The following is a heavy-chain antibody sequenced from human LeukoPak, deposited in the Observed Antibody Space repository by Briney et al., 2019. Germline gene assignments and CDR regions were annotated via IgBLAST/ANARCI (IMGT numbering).Heavy chain of an antibody. CDR3: ARDARYGDYVSFDY. V-gene: IGHV1-46*03. CDR2: IHPSGGST. J-gene: IGHJ4*02. CDR1: GYSFTSYY. D-gene: IGHD4-17*01. Sequence: GESLKISCKGSGYSFTSYYMHWVRQAPGQGLEWMGIIHPSGGSTSYAQKFQGRVTMTRDTSTSTVYMELSSLRSEDTAVYYCARDARYGDYVSFDYWGQGTLVTVSS.